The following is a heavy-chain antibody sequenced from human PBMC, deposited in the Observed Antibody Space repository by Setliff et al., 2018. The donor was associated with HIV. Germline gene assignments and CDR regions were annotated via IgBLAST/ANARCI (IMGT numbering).Heavy chain of an antibody. J-gene: IGHJ4*02. CDR1: GFTFDDYT. V-gene: IGHV3-33*06. D-gene: IGHD1-26*01. CDR2: IWYDGSNK. CDR3: AKDSGATMVCSDY. Sequence: GSLRLSYAASGFTFDDYTMHWVRQAPGKGLEWVAVIWYDGSNKYYADSVKGRFTISRDNSKNTLYLQMNSLRAEDTAVYYCAKDSGATMVCSDYWGQGTLVTVSS.